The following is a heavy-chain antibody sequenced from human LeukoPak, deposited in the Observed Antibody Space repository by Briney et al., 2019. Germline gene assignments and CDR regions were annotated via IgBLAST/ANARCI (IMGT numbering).Heavy chain of an antibody. CDR3: ARDRGYRGYGDFDN. Sequence: GGSLRLSCTASGFTFSSYSMNWVRQAPGKGLEWVSTISSSSSYMYYADSVKGRFTISRDNAKNSLYLQMNSLRTEDTAVYFCARDRGYRGYGDFDNWGQGILVTVSS. V-gene: IGHV3-21*01. CDR2: ISSSSSYM. D-gene: IGHD5-12*01. CDR1: GFTFSSYS. J-gene: IGHJ4*02.